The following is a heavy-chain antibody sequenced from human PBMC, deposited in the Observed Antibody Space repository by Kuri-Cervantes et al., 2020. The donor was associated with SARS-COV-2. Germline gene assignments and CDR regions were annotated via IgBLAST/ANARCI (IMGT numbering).Heavy chain of an antibody. Sequence: SCTVSGGSISSYYWNWIRQPPGKGLEWIGYIYYSGSTNYNPSLKSRVTISVDTSKNQFSLKLSSVTAADTAVYYCARRGYGSGSFHYYYYGMDVWGQGTTVTVSS. CDR1: GGSISSYY. V-gene: IGHV4-59*08. CDR2: IYYSGST. CDR3: ARRGYGSGSFHYYYYGMDV. D-gene: IGHD3-10*01. J-gene: IGHJ6*02.